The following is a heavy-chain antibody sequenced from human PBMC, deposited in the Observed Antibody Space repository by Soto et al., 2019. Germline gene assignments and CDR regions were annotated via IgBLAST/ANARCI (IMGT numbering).Heavy chain of an antibody. V-gene: IGHV1-69*04. J-gene: IGHJ3*02. CDR1: GGTFSSYT. Sequence: ASVKVSCKASGGTFSSYTISWVRQAPGQGLEWMGRIIPILGIANYAQKFQGRVTITADKSTSTAYMELSSLRSEDTAVYYCARDLVVVPAAMHAFDIWGQGTMVTVSS. CDR2: IIPILGIA. D-gene: IGHD2-2*01. CDR3: ARDLVVVPAAMHAFDI.